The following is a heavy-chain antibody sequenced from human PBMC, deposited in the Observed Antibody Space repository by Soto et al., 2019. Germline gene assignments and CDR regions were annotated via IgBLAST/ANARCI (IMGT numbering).Heavy chain of an antibody. V-gene: IGHV3-74*01. D-gene: IGHD1-1*01. CDR1: GFTFSSYW. CDR2: ISDDGSTA. CDR3: ARGPRVSSTGTGAH. J-gene: IGHJ4*02. Sequence: GGSLRLSCAVSGFTFSSYWMHWVRQVPGKGLTWVSRISDDGSTATYADSVKGRFIISRDNAKNTLYLEMNTLRADDSGLYYCARGPRVSSTGTGAHWGRGTLVTVSS.